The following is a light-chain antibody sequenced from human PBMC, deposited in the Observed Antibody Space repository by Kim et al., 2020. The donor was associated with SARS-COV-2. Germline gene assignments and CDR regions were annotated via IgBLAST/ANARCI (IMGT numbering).Light chain of an antibody. V-gene: IGKV1-NL1*01. CDR1: QGISSA. Sequence: DIQMTQSPSSLSASVGDTVTITCRACQGISSALAWYRQRPGIAPKLLLYGASRLQSGVPSRFSGSGFGTDYTLTISSLQPEDVGTYYCQQSYSIPWTFGQGTKVDIK. J-gene: IGKJ1*01. CDR2: GAS. CDR3: QQSYSIPWT.